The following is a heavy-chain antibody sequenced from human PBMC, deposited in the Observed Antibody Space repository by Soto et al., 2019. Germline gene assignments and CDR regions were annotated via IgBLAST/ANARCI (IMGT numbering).Heavy chain of an antibody. J-gene: IGHJ6*01. Sequence: PGGSLRLSCASSGFTFSSYWMSCVRQAPGKGLEWVANIKQDGSEKYYVDSVKGRFTISRDNAKNSLYLQMNSLRAEDTAVYYCARVFHYGMEVWGQRTTVSVSS. CDR3: ARVFHYGMEV. V-gene: IGHV3-7*03. CDR2: IKQDGSEK. CDR1: GFTFSSYW. D-gene: IGHD1-20*01.